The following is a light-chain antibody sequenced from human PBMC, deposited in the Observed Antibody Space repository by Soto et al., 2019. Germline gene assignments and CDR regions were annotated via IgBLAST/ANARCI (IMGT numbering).Light chain of an antibody. CDR2: EVS. CDR3: SSFTSTNTWV. V-gene: IGLV2-14*01. Sequence: QSVLPQPASVSGSPGQSITISCTGTSSDVGGYNYVSWYQQYPGKAPKLLIYEVSNRPSGVSSRFSGSKSGNTASLTISGLQADDEGDYYCSSFTSTNTWVFGGGTKVTVL. CDR1: SSDVGGYNY. J-gene: IGLJ3*02.